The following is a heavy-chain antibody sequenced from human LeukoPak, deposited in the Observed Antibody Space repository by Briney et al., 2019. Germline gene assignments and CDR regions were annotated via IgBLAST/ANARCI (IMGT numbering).Heavy chain of an antibody. CDR3: ARRAYTAMAPWGPF. Sequence: SETLSLTCTVSGGSISSSSYYWGWIRQSPGKGLEWIGSIYYSGSTYYNPSLKSRVTISADMSKNQFSLKLSSVTAADTAVYYCARRAYTAMAPWGPFRGQGTLVTVSS. CDR1: GGSISSSSYY. CDR2: IYYSGST. J-gene: IGHJ4*02. V-gene: IGHV4-39*01. D-gene: IGHD5-18*01.